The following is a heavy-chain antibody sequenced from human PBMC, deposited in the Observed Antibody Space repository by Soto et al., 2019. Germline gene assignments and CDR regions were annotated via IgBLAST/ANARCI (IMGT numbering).Heavy chain of an antibody. V-gene: IGHV1-69*06. CDR3: ASPARAAAQGDYYYGMDV. D-gene: IGHD6-13*01. CDR2: IIPIFGTA. J-gene: IGHJ6*02. CDR1: GGTFSSYA. Sequence: QVQLVQSGAEVKKPGSSVKVSCKASGGTFSSYAISWVRQAPGQGLEWMGGIIPIFGTANYAQKFQGRVTITADKSTSTAYMELSSPRSEDTAVYYCASPARAAAQGDYYYGMDVWGQGTTVTVSS.